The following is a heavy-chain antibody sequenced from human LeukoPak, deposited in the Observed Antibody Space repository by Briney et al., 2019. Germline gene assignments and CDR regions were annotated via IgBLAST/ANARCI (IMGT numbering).Heavy chain of an antibody. D-gene: IGHD3-10*01. J-gene: IGHJ4*02. CDR2: IYYSGST. CDR1: GGSISSSSYY. CDR3: ARLELD. V-gene: IGHV4-39*01. Sequence: TSETLSLTCTVSGGSISSSSYYWGWIRQPPGKGLEWIVSIYYSGSTYYNPSLKSRVTISVDTSKNQFSLKLSSVTAADTAVYYCARLELDWGQGTLVTVSS.